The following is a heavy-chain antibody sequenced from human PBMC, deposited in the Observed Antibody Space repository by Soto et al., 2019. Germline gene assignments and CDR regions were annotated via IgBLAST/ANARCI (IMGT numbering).Heavy chain of an antibody. D-gene: IGHD5-12*01. J-gene: IGHJ1*01. CDR1: GGTFSSYA. CDR2: VIPVFGRP. V-gene: IGHV1-69*13. CDR3: AREGSGYNL. Sequence: SVKVSCKASGGTFSSYAISWVRQAPGQGLEWMGGVIPVFGRPNYAQRFRGRLTITADESTNTVYLELIDLRSEDTAVYYCAREGSGYNLWGQGTQVTVSS.